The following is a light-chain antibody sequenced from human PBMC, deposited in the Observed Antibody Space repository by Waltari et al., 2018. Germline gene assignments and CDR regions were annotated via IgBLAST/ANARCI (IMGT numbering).Light chain of an antibody. J-gene: IGLJ1*01. V-gene: IGLV2-14*01. CDR2: DVS. CDR3: NSYTNNSTYV. Sequence: QSALTPPASVSGSPGQSITISCTGTSSDVGGNTYVSWYQQHPGKAPKLMIYDVSKRPSGVSNRFSGSKSGNTASLTISGLQAEDEADYYCNSYTNNSTYVFGTGTKVTVL. CDR1: SSDVGGNTY.